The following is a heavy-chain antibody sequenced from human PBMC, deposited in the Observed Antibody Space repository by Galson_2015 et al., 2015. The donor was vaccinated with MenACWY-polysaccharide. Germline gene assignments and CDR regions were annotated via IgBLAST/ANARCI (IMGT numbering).Heavy chain of an antibody. J-gene: IGHJ4*02. V-gene: IGHV3-7*01. CDR3: ARERWVRGVFFDQ. CDR1: GFTFGNFW. D-gene: IGHD3-10*01. CDR2: IKQDGSEK. Sequence: FLRLSCAASGFTFGNFWMSWVRQAPGKELEWVASIKQDGSEKYLVDSVKGRFTISRDNAENSLSLQMNSLRAEDTAVYYCARERWVRGVFFDQWGQGTLVTVSS.